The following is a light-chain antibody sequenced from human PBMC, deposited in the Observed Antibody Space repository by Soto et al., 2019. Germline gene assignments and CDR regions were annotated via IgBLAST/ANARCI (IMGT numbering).Light chain of an antibody. Sequence: DIPLPKSPSTLSASVGDRVTISCRASQTISSWLAWYQQKPGKAPKLLIYKASSLESGVPSRFSGSGSGTEFTLTISSLHPDDFATYHCQQYNTSPAPLTFGGGTNVDIK. V-gene: IGKV1-5*03. CDR1: QTISSW. J-gene: IGKJ4*01. CDR3: QQYNTSPAPLT. CDR2: KAS.